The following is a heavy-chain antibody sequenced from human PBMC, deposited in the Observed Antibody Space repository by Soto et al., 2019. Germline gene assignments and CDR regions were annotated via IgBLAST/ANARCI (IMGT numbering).Heavy chain of an antibody. D-gene: IGHD3-3*01. V-gene: IGHV3-53*01. CDR3: ARENVLRFLEWLPRQGMDV. CDR1: GFPGGTSY. Sequence: GGSLRLSCAASGFPGGTSYIHWVRQAPGKGLEWVSAIQIGGKTYYADSVKGRFIISRDNSEDTVYLHMGSLRAEDTAVYFCARENVLRFLEWLPRQGMDVWGQGTTVTVSS. CDR2: IQIGGKT. J-gene: IGHJ6*02.